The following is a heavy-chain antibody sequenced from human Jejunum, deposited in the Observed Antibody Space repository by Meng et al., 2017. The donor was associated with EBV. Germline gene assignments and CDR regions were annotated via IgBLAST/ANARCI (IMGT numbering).Heavy chain of an antibody. D-gene: IGHD2-2*03. Sequence: RAGVVGGVFRPGGPLRLSCTAAEFTLDDVGRNWGRQVPGKGLEWVATINWDGSRTGYADSVKGRFTISRDNAKNSLYLQMNSLRAEDTALYHCARDKRGAGYCHDYWGQGTLVTVSS. CDR2: INWDGSRT. CDR3: ARDKRGAGYCHDY. CDR1: EFTLDDVG. J-gene: IGHJ4*02. V-gene: IGHV3-20*01.